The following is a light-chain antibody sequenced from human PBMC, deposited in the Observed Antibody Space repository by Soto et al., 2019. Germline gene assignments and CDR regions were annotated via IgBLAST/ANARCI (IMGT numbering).Light chain of an antibody. V-gene: IGKV3-15*01. J-gene: IGKJ1*01. CDR3: QPYHSYSEA. Sequence: EIVLKQSPATLSLSQGERSTLSCTASQSVNLNLAWYQHKPVQPPRLLLYGASTRATGIPVRFRGSGSGTEITLTISSLQPDDFATYSCQPYHSYSEAFGQGTK. CDR1: QSVNLN. CDR2: GAS.